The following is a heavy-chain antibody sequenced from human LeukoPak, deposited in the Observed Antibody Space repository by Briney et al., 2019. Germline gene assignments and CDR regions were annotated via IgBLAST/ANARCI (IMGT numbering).Heavy chain of an antibody. CDR2: ISSSSSYI. Sequence: GGSLRLSCAASGFTFSSYSMNWVRQAPGKGLEWVSSISSSSSYIYYADSVKGRFTISRDNAKNSLYLQMNSLRAEDTAVYYCASSGYDLAKTDYWGQGTLVTVSS. V-gene: IGHV3-21*01. CDR3: ASSGYDLAKTDY. CDR1: GFTFSSYS. D-gene: IGHD5-12*01. J-gene: IGHJ4*02.